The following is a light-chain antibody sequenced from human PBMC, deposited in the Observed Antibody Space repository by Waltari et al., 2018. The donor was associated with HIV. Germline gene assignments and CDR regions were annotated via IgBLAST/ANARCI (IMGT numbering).Light chain of an antibody. CDR3: SSYTSSSTYV. V-gene: IGLV2-14*03. CDR2: DVS. Sequence: QSALTQPASVSGSPGQSIPISCTGTSRDVGGYNSVPWYQQHPGKAPKLMIYDVSNRPSGVSNRFSGSKSGNTASLTISGLQAEDEADYYCSSYTSSSTYVFGTGTKVTVL. J-gene: IGLJ1*01. CDR1: SRDVGGYNS.